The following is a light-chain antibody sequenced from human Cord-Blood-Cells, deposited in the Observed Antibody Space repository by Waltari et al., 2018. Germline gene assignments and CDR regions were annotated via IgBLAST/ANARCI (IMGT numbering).Light chain of an antibody. CDR3: SSYTSSSTLV. Sequence: QSALTQPASVSGSPGQSITISCTGTSSDVGGYNYASWYQQHPDKAPELMIYDVSNRPSGVSNRFAGSKSGNTASLTISGLQAEDDADYYCSSYTSSSTLVFGGGTKLTVL. CDR2: DVS. CDR1: SSDVGGYNY. J-gene: IGLJ2*01. V-gene: IGLV2-14*01.